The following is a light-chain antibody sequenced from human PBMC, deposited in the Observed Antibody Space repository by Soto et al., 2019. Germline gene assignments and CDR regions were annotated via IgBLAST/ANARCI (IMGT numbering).Light chain of an antibody. V-gene: IGKV1-5*03. CDR1: QSIDSW. J-gene: IGKJ1*01. CDR2: KAS. Sequence: DIQMTQSPSTLSASVGDRVTITCRASQSIDSWLAWYQQKPGKAPKLLIYKASNLENGVPSRFGGRGSGTEFTLTISSLQADDFATYYCQQYHSSCWTFGQGTKVEIK. CDR3: QQYHSSCWT.